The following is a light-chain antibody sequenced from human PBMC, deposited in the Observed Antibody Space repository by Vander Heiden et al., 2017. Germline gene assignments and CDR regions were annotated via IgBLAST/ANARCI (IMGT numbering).Light chain of an antibody. CDR1: SSNNGSNY. J-gene: IGLJ2*01. CDR2: RNN. CDR3: AAWDDSLSAL. Sequence: QSVLTQPPSASGTPGQRVTISCSGSSSNNGSNYVYWYQQLPGTAPKLLIYRNNQRPSGVPDRFSGSKSGTSASLAISGLRSEDEADYYCAAWDDSLSALFGGGTKLTVL. V-gene: IGLV1-47*01.